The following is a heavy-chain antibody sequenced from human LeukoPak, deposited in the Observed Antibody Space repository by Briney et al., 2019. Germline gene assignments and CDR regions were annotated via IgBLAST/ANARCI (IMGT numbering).Heavy chain of an antibody. Sequence: GASVKVSCKASGYTFTSYGISWVRQAPGQGLEWMGWISAYNGNTNYAQKLQGRVTMTTDTSTSTAYMELRSLRSDDTAVYYCARHADVLRYFDWSNSPYCFDYWGQGTLVTVSS. J-gene: IGHJ4*02. CDR1: GYTFTSYG. V-gene: IGHV1-18*01. D-gene: IGHD3-9*01. CDR2: ISAYNGNT. CDR3: ARHADVLRYFDWSNSPYCFDY.